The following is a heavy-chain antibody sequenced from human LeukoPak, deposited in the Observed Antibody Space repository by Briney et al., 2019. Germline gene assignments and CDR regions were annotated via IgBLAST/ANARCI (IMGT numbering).Heavy chain of an antibody. CDR2: ISSSSSYI. D-gene: IGHD3-10*02. Sequence: PGGSLRLSCAASGFTFNSYPMHWVRQAPGKGLEWVSSISSSSSYIYYADSVKGRFTISRDNAKNSLYLQMNSLRAEDTADYYFAELGITMIGGVWGKGTTVTISS. CDR1: GFTFNSYP. V-gene: IGHV3-21*01. J-gene: IGHJ6*04. CDR3: AELGITMIGGV.